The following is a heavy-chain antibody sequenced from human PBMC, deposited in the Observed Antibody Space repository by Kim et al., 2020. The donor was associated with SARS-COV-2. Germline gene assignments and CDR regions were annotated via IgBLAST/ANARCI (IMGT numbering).Heavy chain of an antibody. V-gene: IGHV3-33*01. CDR3: ARDRRVGAIDY. J-gene: IGHJ4*02. Sequence: GGSLRLSCAASGFTFSSYGMHWVRQAPGKGLEWVAVIWYDGSNKYYADSVKGRFTISRNNSKNTLYLQMNSLRAEDTAVYYCARDRRVGAIDYWGQGTLVTVSS. CDR1: GFTFSSYG. D-gene: IGHD1-26*01. CDR2: IWYDGSNK.